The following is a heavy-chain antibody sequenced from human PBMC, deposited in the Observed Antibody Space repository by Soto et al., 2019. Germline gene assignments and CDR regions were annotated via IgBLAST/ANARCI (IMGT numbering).Heavy chain of an antibody. CDR1: GGSISSGGYS. V-gene: IGHV4-30-2*03. Sequence: PSETLSLTCAVSGGSISSGGYSWSWIRQPPGKGLEWIGYMYHSGSTYYNPSLKSRVTISVDTSKNQFSLKLSSVTAADTAVYYCARHWLQSWFDPWGQGTLVTVSS. CDR2: MYHSGST. D-gene: IGHD4-4*01. J-gene: IGHJ5*02. CDR3: ARHWLQSWFDP.